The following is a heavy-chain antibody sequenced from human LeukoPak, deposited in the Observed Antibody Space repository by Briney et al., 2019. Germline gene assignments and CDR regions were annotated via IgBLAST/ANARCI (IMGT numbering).Heavy chain of an antibody. J-gene: IGHJ4*02. V-gene: IGHV3-23*01. CDR2: FSGAGDYT. CDR3: ASPKAAGTNYFDY. Sequence: GGSLRLSCAASGFTFSSYAMSWVRQAPGKGLEWVSSFSGAGDYTHSADSVKGRFIISRDNSKNTLYLQMNSLRAEDTAVYYCASPKAAGTNYFDYWGQGTLVTVSS. CDR1: GFTFSSYA. D-gene: IGHD6-13*01.